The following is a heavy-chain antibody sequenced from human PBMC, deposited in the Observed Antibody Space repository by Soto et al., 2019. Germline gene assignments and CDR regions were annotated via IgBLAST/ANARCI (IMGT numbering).Heavy chain of an antibody. Sequence: GGSLRLSCAASGFTFSSYAMSWVRQDPGKGLEWVSAISGSGGSTYYADSVKGRFTISRDNAKNSLYLQMNSLRAEDTAVYYCAASSGYPIPLDYWGQGTLVTVSS. J-gene: IGHJ4*02. CDR3: AASSGYPIPLDY. D-gene: IGHD3-22*01. CDR1: GFTFSSYA. V-gene: IGHV3-23*01. CDR2: ISGSGGST.